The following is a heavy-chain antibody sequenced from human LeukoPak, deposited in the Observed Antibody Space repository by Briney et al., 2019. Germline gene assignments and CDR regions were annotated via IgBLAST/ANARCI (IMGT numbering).Heavy chain of an antibody. Sequence: GGSLRLSCAASGFSFSSYGMHWVRQAPGKGLQWVAHIQYDGANEHYADSVKGRFTISRDNSMGTLFLQMNSLRSDDTAVYFCARDVNLRQLADWGQGTLVIVSS. CDR1: GFSFSSYG. CDR3: ARDVNLRQLAD. CDR2: IQYDGANE. J-gene: IGHJ4*02. V-gene: IGHV3-30*02. D-gene: IGHD1-1*01.